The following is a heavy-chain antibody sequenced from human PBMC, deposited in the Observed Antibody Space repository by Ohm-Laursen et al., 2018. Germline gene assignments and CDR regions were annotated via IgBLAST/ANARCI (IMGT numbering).Heavy chain of an antibody. CDR3: ARTWSWGWLQSQYYFDY. CDR1: GFTFSSHW. J-gene: IGHJ4*02. D-gene: IGHD5-24*01. Sequence: SLRLSCAASGFTFSSHWMHWVRQAPGKGLVWVSRIGSDGITTTYAESVKGRFSISRDNAKNTLYLQMNSLRAEDTAVYYCARTWSWGWLQSQYYFDYWGQGTLVTVSS. CDR2: IGSDGITT. V-gene: IGHV3-74*01.